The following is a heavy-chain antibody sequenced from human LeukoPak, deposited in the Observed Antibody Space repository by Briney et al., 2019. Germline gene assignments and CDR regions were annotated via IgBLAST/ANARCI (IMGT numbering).Heavy chain of an antibody. J-gene: IGHJ4*02. CDR2: IRYDGRNK. CDR1: GFTFSNYG. Sequence: GGSLRLSCAASGFTFSNYGMQWVRQAPGKGLEWVTFIRYDGRNKYYADSVKGRFTISRDNSKNTLYLQMNSLRAEDTAVYNCARGVRIAVAGYIDYWGQGTLVTVSS. CDR3: ARGVRIAVAGYIDY. V-gene: IGHV3-30*02. D-gene: IGHD6-19*01.